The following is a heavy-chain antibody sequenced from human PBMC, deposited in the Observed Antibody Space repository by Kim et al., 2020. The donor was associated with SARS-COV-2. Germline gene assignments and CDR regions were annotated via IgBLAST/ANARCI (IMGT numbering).Heavy chain of an antibody. CDR2: ISGSGGST. J-gene: IGHJ2*01. V-gene: IGHV3-23*01. Sequence: GGSLRLSCAASGFTFSSYAMSWVRQAPGKGLEWVSAISGSGGSTYYADSVKGRFTISRDNSKNTLYLQMNSLRAEDTAVYYCAKDRRYCSSTSCPYWYFDLWGRGTLVTVSS. D-gene: IGHD2-2*01. CDR3: AKDRRYCSSTSCPYWYFDL. CDR1: GFTFSSYA.